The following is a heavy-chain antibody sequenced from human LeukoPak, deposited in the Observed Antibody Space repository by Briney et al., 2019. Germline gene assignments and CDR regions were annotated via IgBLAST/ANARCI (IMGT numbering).Heavy chain of an antibody. D-gene: IGHD4-17*01. V-gene: IGHV3-7*01. CDR3: ARAPGEGWFDP. CDR2: IKQDGGEK. Sequence: GGSLRLSCAASGFTFSSYWMSWVRQAPGKGLEWVASIKQDGGEKYYVDSVKGRFTISRDNAKNSLYLQMNSLRAEDTALYYCARAPGEGWFDPWGQGTLVTVSS. J-gene: IGHJ5*02. CDR1: GFTFSSYW.